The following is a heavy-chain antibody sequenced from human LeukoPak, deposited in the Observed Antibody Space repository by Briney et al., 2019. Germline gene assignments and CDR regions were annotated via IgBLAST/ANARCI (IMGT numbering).Heavy chain of an antibody. D-gene: IGHD3-22*01. V-gene: IGHV3-15*01. CDR2: IKSKTDGGTT. J-gene: IGHJ4*02. Sequence: PGGSLRLSCAASGFTFSNAWMSWVRQAPGKGLEWVGRIKSKTDGGTTDYAAPVKGRFTISRDDSKNTLYLQMNSLKTEDTAVYYCTTDRPHYYYDSSGYYPFDYWGQGTLVTVSS. CDR1: GFTFSNAW. CDR3: TTDRPHYYYDSSGYYPFDY.